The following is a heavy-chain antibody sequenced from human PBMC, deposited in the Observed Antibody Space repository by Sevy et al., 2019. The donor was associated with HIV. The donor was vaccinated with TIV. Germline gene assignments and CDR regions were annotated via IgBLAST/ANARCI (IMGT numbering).Heavy chain of an antibody. D-gene: IGHD4-17*01. J-gene: IGHJ4*02. CDR3: ARLMTTDFDY. CDR1: GGYISSYY. V-gene: IGHV4-59*01. Sequence: SETLSLTCTVSGGYISSYYWSWLRLPPGKGLEWIGYIYDTGSTNYNPSLKRRVTISIDTSKNQFSLKLSSVTAADTAVYYCARLMTTDFDYWGQGSLVTVSS. CDR2: IYDTGST.